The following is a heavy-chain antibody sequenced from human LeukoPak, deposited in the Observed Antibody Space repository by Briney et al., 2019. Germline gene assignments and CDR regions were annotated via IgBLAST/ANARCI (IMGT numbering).Heavy chain of an antibody. D-gene: IGHD6-13*01. Sequence: GGSLRLSCAASGSTFSPYAMHWVRQAPGKGLEWVAVISYDGSNEYYADSVKGRFTISRDNSKNTLYLQMDSLRTEDTALYYCARARIGVAAAGFDYWGQGTLVTVSS. CDR2: ISYDGSNE. CDR3: ARARIGVAAAGFDY. CDR1: GSTFSPYA. V-gene: IGHV3-30-3*01. J-gene: IGHJ4*02.